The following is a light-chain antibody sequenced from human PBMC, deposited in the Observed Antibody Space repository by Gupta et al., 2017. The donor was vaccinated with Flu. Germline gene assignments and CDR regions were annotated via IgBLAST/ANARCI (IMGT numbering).Light chain of an antibody. V-gene: IGKV1-33*01. CDR1: QDISNY. J-gene: IGKJ4*01. CDR3: QKYYNLT. Sequence: DIQMTQSPSSLSASVGDRVTITCQASQDISNYLNWDKQKPGKAPKLLIYDASNWETAVPSRFSGSGSGTDFTFTIRRLQHEDIEKYYCQKYYNLTFGGGTKVEIK. CDR2: DAS.